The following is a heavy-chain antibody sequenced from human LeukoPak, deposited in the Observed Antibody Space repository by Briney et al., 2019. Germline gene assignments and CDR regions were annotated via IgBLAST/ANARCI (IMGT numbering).Heavy chain of an antibody. CDR3: AKNGVEMATIEGDAFDI. D-gene: IGHD5-24*01. J-gene: IGHJ3*02. CDR1: GFTFSSYG. V-gene: IGHV3-30*18. CDR2: ISYDGSNK. Sequence: PGGSLRLSCAASGFTFSSYGMHWVRQAPGKRLEWVAVISYDGSNKYYADSVKGRFTISRDNSKNTLYLQMNSLRAEDTAVYYCAKNGVEMATIEGDAFDIWGQGTMVTVSS.